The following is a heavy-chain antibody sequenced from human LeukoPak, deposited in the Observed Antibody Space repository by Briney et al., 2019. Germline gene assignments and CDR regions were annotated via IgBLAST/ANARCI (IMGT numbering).Heavy chain of an antibody. CDR3: ARSKVLSGRFDY. V-gene: IGHV1-46*01. CDR1: EYTFTSYY. D-gene: IGHD3/OR15-3a*01. Sequence: GASVKVSCKASEYTFTSYYIHWVRQAPGQVLEWMGIINPSGGYTNYAQRFQGRVTMTRDTSTSTVYMELSSLRSEDTAVYYCARSKVLSGRFDYWGQGTLVTVSS. CDR2: INPSGGYT. J-gene: IGHJ4*02.